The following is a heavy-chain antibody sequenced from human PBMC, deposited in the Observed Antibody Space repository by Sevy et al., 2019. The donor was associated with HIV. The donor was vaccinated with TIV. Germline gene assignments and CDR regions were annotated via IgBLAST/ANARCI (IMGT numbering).Heavy chain of an antibody. CDR3: ARYGRIPVAGHTWFDP. CDR1: GFTFIAFG. CDR2: ISGGGAAT. V-gene: IGHV3-23*01. D-gene: IGHD6-19*01. J-gene: IGHJ5*02. Sequence: GGSLRLSCSASGFTFIAFGMTWVRQAPGKGLEWVSGISGGGAATADADSVKGRFTISRDNSKNTLYRQMNSLTAADTAVYYCARYGRIPVAGHTWFDPWGLGTLVTVSS.